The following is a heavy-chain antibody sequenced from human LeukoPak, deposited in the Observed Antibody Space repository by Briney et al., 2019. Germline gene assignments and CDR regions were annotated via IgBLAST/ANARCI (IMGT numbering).Heavy chain of an antibody. CDR1: GYSFTSYW. V-gene: IGHV5-51*01. CDR3: ARLGYSYGAHDGYYYYYYGMDV. Sequence: GESLKISCKGSGYSFTSYWIGWVRQMPGKGLEWMGIIYPGDSDTRYSPSFQGQVTISADKSISTAYLQWSSLKASDTAMYYCARLGYSYGAHDGYYYYYYGMDVWGQGTTVTVSS. D-gene: IGHD5-18*01. J-gene: IGHJ6*02. CDR2: IYPGDSDT.